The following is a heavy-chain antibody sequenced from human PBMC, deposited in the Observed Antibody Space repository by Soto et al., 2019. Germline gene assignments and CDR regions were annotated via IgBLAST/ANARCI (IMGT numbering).Heavy chain of an antibody. CDR2: IYYSGST. CDR1: GGSISTSNYY. Sequence: SETLSLTCTVSGGSISTSNYYWGWVRQPPVKGLDWIGDIYYSGSTYYNPSLKSRVTISVDTSKNQCSLKLNSVTAADTAVYYCATFVVPDSRHDDFDFWGPGTLVTVSS. CDR3: ATFVVPDSRHDDFDF. D-gene: IGHD2-21*02. J-gene: IGHJ4*02. V-gene: IGHV4-39*01.